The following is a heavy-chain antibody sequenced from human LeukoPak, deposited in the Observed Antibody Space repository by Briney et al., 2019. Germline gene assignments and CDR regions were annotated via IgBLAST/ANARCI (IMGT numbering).Heavy chain of an antibody. CDR1: GFTFSSYA. J-gene: IGHJ4*02. Sequence: GGSLRLSCAASGFTFSSYAMSWVRQAPGKELEWVSAISGGGGSTYYADSVKGRFTISRDNSKNTLYLQMNSLRAEDTAVYYCATSLGYCSGGSCPPSYWGQGSLVTVSS. CDR2: ISGGGGST. V-gene: IGHV3-23*01. CDR3: ATSLGYCSGGSCPPSY. D-gene: IGHD2-15*01.